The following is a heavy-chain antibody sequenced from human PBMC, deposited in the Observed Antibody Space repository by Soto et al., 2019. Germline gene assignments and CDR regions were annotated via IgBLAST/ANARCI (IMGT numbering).Heavy chain of an antibody. V-gene: IGHV4-4*02. J-gene: IGHJ6*02. CDR1: GGSISSSNW. Sequence: QVQLQESGPGLVKPSGTLSLTCAVSGGSISSSNWWSWVRQPPGKGLEWIGEIYHSGSTNYNPSLKDRVTISVDKSKNQFSLKLSSVTAADTAVYYCARDWGYCTNGVCYRTAVAGTDDYYGMDVWGQGTTVTVSS. CDR2: IYHSGST. D-gene: IGHD2-8*01. CDR3: ARDWGYCTNGVCYRTAVAGTDDYYGMDV.